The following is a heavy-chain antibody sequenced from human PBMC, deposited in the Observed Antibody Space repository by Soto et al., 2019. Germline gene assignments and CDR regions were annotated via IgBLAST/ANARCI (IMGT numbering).Heavy chain of an antibody. Sequence: QVQLVQSGAEVKKPGSSVKVSCTTSGDSFISHAITWVRQAPGQGLEWVGGIIPPFGTTNYARRFQGRVTITADATTSTAYMELSSLRSDDTAFYYCARDKGRLGIDYWGQGTLVSVSS. CDR1: GDSFISHA. CDR3: ARDKGRLGIDY. CDR2: IIPPFGTT. V-gene: IGHV1-69*01. J-gene: IGHJ4*02. D-gene: IGHD7-27*01.